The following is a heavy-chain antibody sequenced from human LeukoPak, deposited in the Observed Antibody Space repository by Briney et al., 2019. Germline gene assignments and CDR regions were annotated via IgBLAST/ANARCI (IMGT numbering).Heavy chain of an antibody. J-gene: IGHJ5*02. CDR2: ISAYNGNT. V-gene: IGHV1-18*01. Sequence: ASVKVSCKASGYTFTSYGISWVRQAPGQGLEWMGWISAYNGNTNYAQKLQGRVTMTTDTSTSTAYMELRSLRSDDTAVYYCARDYDSSGYYYSGFDPWGQRTLVTVSS. CDR1: GYTFTSYG. CDR3: ARDYDSSGYYYSGFDP. D-gene: IGHD3-22*01.